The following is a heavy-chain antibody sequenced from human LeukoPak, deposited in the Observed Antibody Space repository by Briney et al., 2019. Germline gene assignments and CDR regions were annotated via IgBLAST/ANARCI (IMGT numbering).Heavy chain of an antibody. CDR3: ARLSNYFVIDY. J-gene: IGHJ4*02. CDR2: IYYSGST. D-gene: IGHD4-11*01. CDR1: GGSISRSSYY. Sequence: SETLSLTCTVSGGSISRSSYYWGWIRQPPGKGLEWIGTIYYSGSTNYNPSLKSRVTLSVDTSKNQFSLKLSSVTAADAAVYYCARLSNYFVIDYWGQGTLVTVSS. V-gene: IGHV4-39*01.